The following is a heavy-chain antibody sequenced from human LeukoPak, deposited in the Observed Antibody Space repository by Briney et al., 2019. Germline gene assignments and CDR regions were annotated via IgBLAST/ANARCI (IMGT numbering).Heavy chain of an antibody. CDR3: ARDPLGVDFFDY. CDR1: GFSFCGSW. D-gene: IGHD3-3*01. J-gene: IGHJ4*02. CDR2: IKQDGSER. V-gene: IGHV3-7*01. Sequence: GGSLRLSCAASGFSFCGSWMSWVRQAPGKGLEWVANIKQDGSERYYVDSVKGRFTISRDNAKNSLYLQMNSLRAEDTAVYYCARDPLGVDFFDYWGQGTLVTVSS.